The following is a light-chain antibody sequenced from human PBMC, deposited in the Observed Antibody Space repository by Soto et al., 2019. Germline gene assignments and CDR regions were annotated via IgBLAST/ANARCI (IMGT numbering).Light chain of an antibody. CDR1: SSDVGGYNY. V-gene: IGLV2-14*01. CDR2: EVS. CDR3: SSYTSSSTLV. Sequence: QSALTQPASVSGSPGQSITISCTGTSSDVGGYNYVSWYQQHPGKAPKLMYEVSNRPSGVSNRFSGSKSGNTASLTISGLQAEDAADYYCSSYTSSSTLVFGTGTKVTVL. J-gene: IGLJ1*01.